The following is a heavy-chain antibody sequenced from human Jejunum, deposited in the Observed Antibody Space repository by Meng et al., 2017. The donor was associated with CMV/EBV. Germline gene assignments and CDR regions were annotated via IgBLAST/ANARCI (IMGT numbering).Heavy chain of an antibody. D-gene: IGHD2-8*02. CDR2: VRSNGSVV. V-gene: IGHV3-30*02. Sequence: GLPWVRLAPGTGLAWVAFVRSNGSVVYYGDSVTGRFTFSRDNSRNTVYLQMNSLRPEDTAVYYCAKDRAQSTPGPLFLYYYGMDVWGQGTTVTVSS. CDR3: AKDRAQSTPGPLFLYYYGMDV. J-gene: IGHJ6*02. CDR1: G.